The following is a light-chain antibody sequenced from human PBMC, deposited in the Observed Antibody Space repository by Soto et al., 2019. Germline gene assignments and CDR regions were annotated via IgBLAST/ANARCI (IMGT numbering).Light chain of an antibody. CDR3: QTWDTGIGV. CDR2: VNSDGTH. CDR1: SGHRSYV. J-gene: IGLJ3*02. Sequence: QPVLTQSPSASASLGASVKLTCTLSSGHRSYVIAWHQQQPEKGPRYLMKVNSDGTHIKGDGIPDRFSGSSSGAERYLTIFSLQSEDEADYYCQTWDTGIGVFGGGTKVTVL. V-gene: IGLV4-69*02.